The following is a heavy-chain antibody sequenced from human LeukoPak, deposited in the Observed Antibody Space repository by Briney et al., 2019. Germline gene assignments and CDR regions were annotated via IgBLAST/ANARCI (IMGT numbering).Heavy chain of an antibody. CDR1: GYTFTGYY. D-gene: IGHD2-2*02. CDR3: ARGATYQLLYDFDY. Sequence: ALVKVSCKASGYTFTGYYMHWVRQAPGQGLEWMGWINPNSGGTNYAQKFQGRVTMTRATSISTTYMELSSLRSDDTAVYYCARGATYQLLYDFDYWGQGTLVTVSS. V-gene: IGHV1-2*02. J-gene: IGHJ4*02. CDR2: INPNSGGT.